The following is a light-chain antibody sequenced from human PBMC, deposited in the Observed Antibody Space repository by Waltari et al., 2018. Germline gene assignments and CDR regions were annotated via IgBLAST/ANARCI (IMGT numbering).Light chain of an antibody. J-gene: IGKJ1*01. Sequence: ELVLTQSPGTLSLSPGERATLAYRASQGVGRFLAWYQQKPGQAPRLLIYQASNRATGIPDRFSGSGSGTDFSLTISRLEPEDFAVYYCQNHERLPATFGQGTKVEI. V-gene: IGKV3-20*01. CDR2: QAS. CDR3: QNHERLPAT. CDR1: QGVGRF.